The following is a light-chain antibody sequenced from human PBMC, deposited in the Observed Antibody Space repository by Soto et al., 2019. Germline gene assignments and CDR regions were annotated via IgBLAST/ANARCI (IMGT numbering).Light chain of an antibody. V-gene: IGKV3-11*01. CDR1: QGVSSY. J-gene: IGKJ5*01. CDR2: DAS. Sequence: EIVLTQSPATLSFSPGERATLSCRASQGVSSYLAWYRQKPGQAPRLLIYDASNRATGIPARFSGSGFGTDFTLTISSPEPKDSAVYYCQQRSDCPITFGQGTRLEIK. CDR3: QQRSDCPIT.